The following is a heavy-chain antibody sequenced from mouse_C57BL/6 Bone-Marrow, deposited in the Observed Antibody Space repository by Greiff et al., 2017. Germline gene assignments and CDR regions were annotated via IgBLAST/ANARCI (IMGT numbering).Heavy chain of an antibody. J-gene: IGHJ3*01. CDR1: GFTFSDFY. Sequence: EVQLVESGGGLVQSGRSLRLSCATSGFTFSDFYMEWVRQAPGKGLEWIAASRNKANDYTTEYSASVKGRFIVSRDTSQSILYLQMNALRAEDTAIYYCARAHSRALFAYWGQGTLVTVSA. V-gene: IGHV7-1*01. CDR3: ARAHSRALFAY. CDR2: SRNKANDYTT. D-gene: IGHD3-1*01.